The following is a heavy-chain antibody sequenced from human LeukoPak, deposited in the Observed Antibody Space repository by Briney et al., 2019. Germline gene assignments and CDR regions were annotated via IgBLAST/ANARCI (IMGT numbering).Heavy chain of an antibody. D-gene: IGHD3-10*01. CDR3: ARTLWFGELFDYYYYYYMDV. CDR1: GGSISSSSYY. Sequence: SETLSLTCTVSGGSISSSSYYWGWIRQPPGKGLEWIGSIYYSGSTYYNPSLKSRVTISVDTSKNQFSLKLSSVTAADTAVYYCARTLWFGELFDYYYYYYMDVWGKGTTVTISS. CDR2: IYYSGST. J-gene: IGHJ6*03. V-gene: IGHV4-39*01.